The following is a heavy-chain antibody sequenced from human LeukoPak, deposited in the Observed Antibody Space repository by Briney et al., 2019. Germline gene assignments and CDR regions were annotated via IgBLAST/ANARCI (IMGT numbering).Heavy chain of an antibody. V-gene: IGHV3-9*01. Sequence: GGSLRLSCAASGFTFDDYTMHWVRQAPGKGLEWVSGITWNSGSIGYADSVRGRFTISRDNAKNSLYLEMNSLRAEDTALYYCAKEDHFASWGQGTLVTLSS. CDR1: GFTFDDYT. CDR2: ITWNSGSI. J-gene: IGHJ4*02. CDR3: AKEDHFAS.